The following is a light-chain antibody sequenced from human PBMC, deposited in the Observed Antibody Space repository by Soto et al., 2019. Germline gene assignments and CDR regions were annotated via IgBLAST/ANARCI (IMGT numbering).Light chain of an antibody. V-gene: IGKV3-20*01. CDR3: QQYAGSPLT. Sequence: EIVMTQSPATLSVSPGERATLSCRASQSVRSNYLAWYQQKPGQAPRFLIYDASSRATGIPDRFSGSGSGTDFTLTISRLEPEDFAVYYCQQYAGSPLTFGGGTKVDIK. CDR2: DAS. J-gene: IGKJ4*01. CDR1: QSVRSNY.